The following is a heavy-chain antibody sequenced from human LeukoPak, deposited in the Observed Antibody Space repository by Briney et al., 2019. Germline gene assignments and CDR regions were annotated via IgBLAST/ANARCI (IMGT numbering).Heavy chain of an antibody. Sequence: ASVKVSCKASGYTFTSYDINWVRQATGQGLEWMGWMNPNSGNTGYAQKFQGRVTMTRNTSISTAYMELSSLRSEDTAVYYCARDRAAVNSFDYSGQGTLVTVSS. CDR1: GYTFTSYD. CDR2: MNPNSGNT. J-gene: IGHJ4*02. V-gene: IGHV1-8*01. CDR3: ARDRAAVNSFDY. D-gene: IGHD6-13*01.